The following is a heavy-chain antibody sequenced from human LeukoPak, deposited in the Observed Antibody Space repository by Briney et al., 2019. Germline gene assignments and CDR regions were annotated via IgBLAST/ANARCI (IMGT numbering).Heavy chain of an antibody. V-gene: IGHV4-4*07. Sequence: SETLSLTCTVSGGSISSYYWTWTRQPPGKGLEWIGDIYITGSTNYNPYLKRRVTMSVDTSKNQFSLKLSSVTAADTAVYYCARSPGSGSYSRPSPTLPFDPWGQGTLVTVSS. CDR3: ARSPGSGSYSRPSPTLPFDP. CDR1: GGSISSYY. J-gene: IGHJ5*02. CDR2: IYITGST. D-gene: IGHD3-10*01.